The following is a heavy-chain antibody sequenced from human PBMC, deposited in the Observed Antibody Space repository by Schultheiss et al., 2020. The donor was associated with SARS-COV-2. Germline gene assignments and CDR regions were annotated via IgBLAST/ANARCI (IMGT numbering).Heavy chain of an antibody. CDR1: GFTFSSYA. J-gene: IGHJ2*01. CDR2: ISGSGGST. Sequence: GGSLRLSCAASGFTFSSYAMSWVRQAPGKGLEWVSAISGSGGSTYYADSVKGRFTISRDNSKNTLYLQMNSLRAEDTAVYYCAKVPYCSSTSCYRYFDLWGRGTLVNVSS. V-gene: IGHV3-23*01. CDR3: AKVPYCSSTSCYRYFDL. D-gene: IGHD2-2*02.